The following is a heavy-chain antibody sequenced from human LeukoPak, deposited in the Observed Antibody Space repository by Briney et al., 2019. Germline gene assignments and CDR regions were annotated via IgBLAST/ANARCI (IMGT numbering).Heavy chain of an antibody. V-gene: IGHV3-74*01. J-gene: IGHJ4*02. D-gene: IGHD2-2*01. Sequence: PGGSLRLSRAASGFTFSSYWMHWVRQAPGKGLVWVSRIDSDGSSTSYADSVKGRFTISRDNAKNTLYLQMNSLSAEDTAVYYCARGSYCSSTTCGNFDYWGQGTLVTVSS. CDR1: GFTFSSYW. CDR2: IDSDGSST. CDR3: ARGSYCSSTTCGNFDY.